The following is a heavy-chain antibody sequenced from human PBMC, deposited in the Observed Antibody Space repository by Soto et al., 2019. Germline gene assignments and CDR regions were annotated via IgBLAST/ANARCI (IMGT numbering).Heavy chain of an antibody. CDR1: GFTFSTYT. Sequence: GGSLRLSCAASGFTFSTYTMTWVRQAPGKGLEWVSVINPGGGRTYYADSVKGRFTISRDNSRNTLYLQMNSLRAEDTALYYCAKARGEYGGYVDYWGQGTLVTVSS. CDR3: AKARGEYGGYVDY. CDR2: INPGGGRT. V-gene: IGHV3-23*01. J-gene: IGHJ4*02. D-gene: IGHD2-15*01.